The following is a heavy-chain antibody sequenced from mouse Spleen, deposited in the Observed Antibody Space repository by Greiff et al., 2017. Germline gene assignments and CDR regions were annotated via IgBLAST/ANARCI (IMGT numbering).Heavy chain of an antibody. J-gene: IGHJ4*01. CDR2: IDPSDSYT. CDR3: ARRGGQYYYAMDY. Sequence: QVQLQQPGAELVMPGASVKLSCKASGYTFTSYWMHWVKQRPGQGLEWIGEIDPSDSYTNYNQKFKGKATLTVDKSSSTAYMQLSSLTSEDSAVYYCARRGGQYYYAMDYWGQGTSVTVSS. CDR1: GYTFTSYW. V-gene: IGHV1-69*01.